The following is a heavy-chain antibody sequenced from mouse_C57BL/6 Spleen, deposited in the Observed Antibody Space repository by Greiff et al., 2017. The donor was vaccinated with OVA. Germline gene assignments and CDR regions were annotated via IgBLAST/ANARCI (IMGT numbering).Heavy chain of an antibody. CDR1: GYTFTSYD. Sequence: VQLQQSGPELVKPGASVKLSCKASGYTFTSYDINWVKQRPGQGLEWIGWIYPRDGSTKYNEKFKGKAKLTVDTSSSTAYMELHSLTSEDSAVYFCARPHYYGSSPWFAYWGQGTLVTVSA. V-gene: IGHV1-85*01. CDR2: IYPRDGST. D-gene: IGHD1-1*01. CDR3: ARPHYYGSSPWFAY. J-gene: IGHJ3*01.